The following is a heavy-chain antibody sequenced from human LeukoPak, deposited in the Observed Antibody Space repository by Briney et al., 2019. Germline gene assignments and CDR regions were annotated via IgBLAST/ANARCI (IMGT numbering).Heavy chain of an antibody. CDR2: INPSGGST. CDR1: GYTFTSYY. Sequence: ASVKVSCKASGYTFTSYYMHWVRQAPGQGLEWMGMINPSGGSTSYAQKFQGRVTMTRDTSTSTVYMELSSLGSEDTAIYYCARDLYYASSGGALHIWGQGTLLTVSS. J-gene: IGHJ3*02. V-gene: IGHV1-46*01. D-gene: IGHD3-22*01. CDR3: ARDLYYASSGGALHI.